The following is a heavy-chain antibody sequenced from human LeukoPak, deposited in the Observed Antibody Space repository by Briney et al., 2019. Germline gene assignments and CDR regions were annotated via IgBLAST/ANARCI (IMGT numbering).Heavy chain of an antibody. V-gene: IGHV1-18*01. CDR1: GYTFTSYG. CDR3: ARYYYDSSGHFGYYGMDV. D-gene: IGHD3-22*01. CDR2: ISAYNGNT. J-gene: IGHJ6*02. Sequence: ASVKVSCKASGYTFTSYGISWVRQAPGQGLEWMGWISAYNGNTSYAQKLQGRVTMTTDTSTSTAYMELRSLRSDDTAVYYCARYYYDSSGHFGYYGMDVWGQGTTVTVSS.